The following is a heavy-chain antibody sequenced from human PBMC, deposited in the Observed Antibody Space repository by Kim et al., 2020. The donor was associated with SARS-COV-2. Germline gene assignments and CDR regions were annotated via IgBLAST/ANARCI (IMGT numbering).Heavy chain of an antibody. V-gene: IGHV3-30*01. Sequence: AGSVKGRFTISSDNSKNTLYLQMNSLRPEDTAVYYCARANSGSYWGYFDYWGQGTLVTVSS. CDR3: ARANSGSYWGYFDY. J-gene: IGHJ4*02. D-gene: IGHD1-26*01.